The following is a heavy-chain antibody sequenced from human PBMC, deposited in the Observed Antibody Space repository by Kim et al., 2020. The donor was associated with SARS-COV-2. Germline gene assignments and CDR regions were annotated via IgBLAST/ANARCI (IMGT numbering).Heavy chain of an antibody. D-gene: IGHD6-6*01. Sequence: GGSLRLSCEMSGFNFERCAVHWVRQPPGKGLEWVSGVSLDSERTGYADSVKGRFTVSRDKGKDTVYLQMNSLRVEDTAFYYCTRDLVPGGADSWGQGTLGTVSS. J-gene: IGHJ4*02. V-gene: IGHV3-9*01. CDR3: TRDLVPGGADS. CDR1: GFNFERCA. CDR2: VSLDSERT.